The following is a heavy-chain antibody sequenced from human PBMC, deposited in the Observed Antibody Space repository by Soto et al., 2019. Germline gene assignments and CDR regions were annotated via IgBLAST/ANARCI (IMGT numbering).Heavy chain of an antibody. CDR1: GVSISSGNW. J-gene: IGHJ4*02. V-gene: IGHV4-4*02. CDR2: VYNDGSA. D-gene: IGHD3-22*01. Sequence: SETLSLTCDVSGVSISSGNWWSWVRQPPGKGLEWIAEVYNDGSANYHPSPESRATISVDRSKNQFSLRLSSVTAADTGKYYCARLVYDSRLNYLYFDHWGQGTLVTVSS. CDR3: ARLVYDSRLNYLYFDH.